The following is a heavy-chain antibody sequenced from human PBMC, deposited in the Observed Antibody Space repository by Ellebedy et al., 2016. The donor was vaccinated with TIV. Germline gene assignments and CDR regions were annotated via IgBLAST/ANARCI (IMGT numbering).Heavy chain of an antibody. CDR3: ARGRNYDILTGYAGKFDF. J-gene: IGHJ4*02. CDR2: TYYRSKSKWYS. V-gene: IGHV6-1*01. CDR1: GDSVSSNSAT. D-gene: IGHD3-9*01. Sequence: SQTLSLTCAISGDSVSSNSATWDWIRQSPSRGLAWLGRTYYRSKSKWYSDYAVSVKSRITIKPDTSKNQFSLQLNSVTPEDSAVYYCARGRNYDILTGYAGKFDFWGQGALVTVSS.